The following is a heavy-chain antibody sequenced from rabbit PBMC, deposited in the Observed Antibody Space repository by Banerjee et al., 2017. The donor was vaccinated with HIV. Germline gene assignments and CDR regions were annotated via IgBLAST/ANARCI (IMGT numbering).Heavy chain of an antibody. CDR1: GFFFSNKDV. CDR2: INAGTGNP. V-gene: IGHV1S45*01. D-gene: IGHD1-1*01. J-gene: IGHJ4*01. Sequence: QAQVLESGGGLVKREGSLILSCTASGFFFSNKDVMCWVRQAPGKGLEWIGCINAGTGNPIYASWTRGRFPISKTSSTTVTLQMTSLTAAGAATYFYARDLAGVISWNFGWWGPGTLVTVS. CDR3: ARDLAGVISWNFGW.